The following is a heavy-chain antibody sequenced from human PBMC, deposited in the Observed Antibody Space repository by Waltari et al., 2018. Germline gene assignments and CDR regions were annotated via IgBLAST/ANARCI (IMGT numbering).Heavy chain of an antibody. J-gene: IGHJ3*02. V-gene: IGHV4-34*01. CDR3: ARGYAFDI. CDR2: INHSGST. Sequence: QVQLQQWGAGLLKPSETLSLTCPVYGGSFSGYYWSWIRQPPGKGLEWIGEINHSGSTNYNPSLKSRVTISVDTSKNQFSLKLSSVTAADTAVYYCARGYAFDIWGQGTMVTVSS. CDR1: GGSFSGYY.